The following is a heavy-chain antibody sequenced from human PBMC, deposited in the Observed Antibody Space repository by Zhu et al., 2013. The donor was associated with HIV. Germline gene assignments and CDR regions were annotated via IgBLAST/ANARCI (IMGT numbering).Heavy chain of an antibody. Sequence: QVQMVQSGAEVKRPGAAVKISCKASGYTFTEYYIQWVRQAPGQGLQWMGIINASGGTTSYAEKFQGRLTLTRDTSTTTVYMDLNSLTSEDTATYYCVRGELSDFVVMAATPLTRWGRGTLVTVSP. CDR3: VRGELSDFVVMAATPLTR. CDR1: GYTFTEYY. V-gene: IGHV1-46*01. D-gene: IGHD2-21*02. CDR2: INASGGTT. J-gene: IGHJ4*02.